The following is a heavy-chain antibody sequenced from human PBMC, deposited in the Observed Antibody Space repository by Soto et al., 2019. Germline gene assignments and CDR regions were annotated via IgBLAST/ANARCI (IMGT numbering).Heavy chain of an antibody. CDR3: ATSYYYDSSGYYFDAFDI. V-gene: IGHV5-51*01. J-gene: IGHJ3*02. CDR1: GYSFTSYW. Sequence: PGESLKISCKGSGYSFTSYWIGWVRQMPGKGLEGMGISYPGDSDTRYSPSFQGQVTISADKSISTAYLQWSSLRASDTAMYYCATSYYYDSSGYYFDAFDIWGQGTMVTVSS. D-gene: IGHD3-22*01. CDR2: SYPGDSDT.